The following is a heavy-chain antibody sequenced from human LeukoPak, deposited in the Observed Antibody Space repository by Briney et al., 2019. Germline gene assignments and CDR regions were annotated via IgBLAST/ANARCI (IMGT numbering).Heavy chain of an antibody. D-gene: IGHD6-13*01. J-gene: IGHJ4*02. CDR3: ARAGIAAGLYYFDY. V-gene: IGHV1-18*01. Sequence: ASVKVSCKASGYTSTSYGISWVRQAPGQGLEWMGWISAYNGNTNYAQKLQGRVTMTTDTSTSTAYMELRSLRSDDTAVYYCARAGIAAGLYYFDYWGQGTLVTVSS. CDR2: ISAYNGNT. CDR1: GYTSTSYG.